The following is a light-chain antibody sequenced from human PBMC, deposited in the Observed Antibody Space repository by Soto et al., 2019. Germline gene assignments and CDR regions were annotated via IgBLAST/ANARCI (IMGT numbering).Light chain of an antibody. CDR2: AAS. V-gene: IGKV1-27*01. Sequence: DIQMTQAPSSLSASVGDRVTISCRASQGISKYLAWYQQKPGKVPKLLIYAASTLQSGVPSRFSGSGSGTDFTLTISSLQPEDVATYYCQKYLSALWTFGQGTKVDIK. CDR1: QGISKY. CDR3: QKYLSALWT. J-gene: IGKJ1*01.